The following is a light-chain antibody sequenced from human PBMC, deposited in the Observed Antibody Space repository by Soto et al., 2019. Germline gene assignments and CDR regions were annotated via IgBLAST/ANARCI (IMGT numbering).Light chain of an antibody. CDR1: SSDIGRYNY. CDR2: EVN. J-gene: IGLJ1*01. Sequence: QSALTQPASVSGSPGQSITISCTGTSSDIGRYNYVSWFQQHPGKVPKLVIFEVNYRPSGVSDRFSGSKSDSTASLTISGLQAEDEADYYCNSYTSSTTYVFGTGTKLTVL. CDR3: NSYTSSTTYV. V-gene: IGLV2-14*01.